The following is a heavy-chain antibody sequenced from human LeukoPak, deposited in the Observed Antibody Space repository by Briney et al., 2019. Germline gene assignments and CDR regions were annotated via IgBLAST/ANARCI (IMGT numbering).Heavy chain of an antibody. CDR3: VRAPKGMTTVHYYYYFYMDV. J-gene: IGHJ6*03. Sequence: PSQTLSLTCAVSGGSISSGGYSWSWIRQPPGKGLEWIGYIYHSGSTYYNPSLKSRVTISGDTSKNQFSLTLTSVTAADTAVYYCVRAPKGMTTVHYYYYFYMDVWGNGTTVTVSS. D-gene: IGHD4-11*01. V-gene: IGHV4-30-2*05. CDR1: GGSISSGGYS. CDR2: IYHSGST.